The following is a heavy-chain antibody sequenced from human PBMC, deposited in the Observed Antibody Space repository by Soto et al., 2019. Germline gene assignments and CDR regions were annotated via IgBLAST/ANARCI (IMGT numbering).Heavy chain of an antibody. D-gene: IGHD3-10*01. J-gene: IGHJ6*02. CDR1: GFTFSSYG. CDR2: ISYDGSNK. V-gene: IGHV3-30*18. Sequence: HPGGSLRLSCAASGFTFSSYGMHWVRQAPGKGLEWVAVISYDGSNKYYADSVKGRFTISRDNSKNTLYLQMNSLRAEDTAVYYCAKRYYGSGSYYRYYYYGMDVWGQGTTVTVSS. CDR3: AKRYYGSGSYYRYYYYGMDV.